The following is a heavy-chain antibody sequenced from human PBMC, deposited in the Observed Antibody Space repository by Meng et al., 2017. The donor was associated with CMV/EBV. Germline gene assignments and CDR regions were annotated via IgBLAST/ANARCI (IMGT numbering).Heavy chain of an antibody. Sequence: GSLRLSCAVYGGSFSVYYWSWIRQPPGKGLEWIGEINHSGSTNYNPSLKSRVTISVDTSKNQFSLKLSSVTAADTAVYYCARDPGITIFGVVIGGMDVWGQGTTVTVSS. CDR2: INHSGST. D-gene: IGHD3-3*01. J-gene: IGHJ6*02. CDR3: ARDPGITIFGVVIGGMDV. V-gene: IGHV4-34*01. CDR1: GGSFSVYY.